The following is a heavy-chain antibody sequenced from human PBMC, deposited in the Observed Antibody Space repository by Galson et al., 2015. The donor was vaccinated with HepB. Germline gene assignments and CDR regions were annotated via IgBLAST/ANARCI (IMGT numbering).Heavy chain of an antibody. J-gene: IGHJ4*02. D-gene: IGHD6-19*01. Sequence: SLRLSCAASGFTFSNAWMNWVRQAPGKGLEWVGRIKSKTDGGTTDYAAPVKGRFTISRDDSKNTLYLQMNSLKTEDTAVYYCTPQYSSGWSWRDYWGQGTLVTVSS. CDR1: GFTFSNAW. CDR2: IKSKTDGGTT. V-gene: IGHV3-15*07. CDR3: TPQYSSGWSWRDY.